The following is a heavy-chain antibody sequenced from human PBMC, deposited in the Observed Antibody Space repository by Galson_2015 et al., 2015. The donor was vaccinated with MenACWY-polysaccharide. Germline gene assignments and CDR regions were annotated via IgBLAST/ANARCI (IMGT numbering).Heavy chain of an antibody. V-gene: IGHV1-8*01. J-gene: IGHJ4*02. CDR1: GYTFTSYD. CDR2: MNPNSGNT. CDR3: ARGSGPDGRAGAKVLKDY. Sequence: SVKVSCKASGYTFTSYDINWVRQAPGQGLEWMGWMNPNSGNTGYPQKFQGRVTMTRNTSISTAYMELSSLRSEDTAVYYCARGSGPDGRAGAKVLKDYWGQGTRVTV. D-gene: IGHD6-19*01.